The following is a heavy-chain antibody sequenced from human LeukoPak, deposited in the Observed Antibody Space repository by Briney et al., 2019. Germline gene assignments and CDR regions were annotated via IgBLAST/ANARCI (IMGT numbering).Heavy chain of an antibody. V-gene: IGHV3-23*01. Sequence: GGSLRLSCVGSGFTFRSHAMSWVRQAPEKGLEFVSGIYENGGTTYYADSVKGRFSISRDNSKNTLYLQMDSLRGEDTAVYYCAKDFRIGYSAHFDYWGQGALVTVSS. CDR2: IYENGGTT. CDR3: AKDFRIGYSAHFDY. J-gene: IGHJ4*02. CDR1: GFTFRSHA. D-gene: IGHD2-21*01.